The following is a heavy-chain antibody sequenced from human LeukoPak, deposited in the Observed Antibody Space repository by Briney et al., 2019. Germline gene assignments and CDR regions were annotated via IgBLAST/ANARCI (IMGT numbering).Heavy chain of an antibody. CDR2: ISGSGGST. Sequence: GGSLRLSCAASGFTFSSYAMSWVRQAPGKGLEWVSAISGSGGSTYYADSVKGRFTVSRDNSKNTLYLQMNSLRAEDAAVYYCARALGPYSSSWQRDWYFDLWGRGTLVTVSS. CDR3: ARALGPYSSSWQRDWYFDL. V-gene: IGHV3-23*01. CDR1: GFTFSSYA. J-gene: IGHJ2*01. D-gene: IGHD6-13*01.